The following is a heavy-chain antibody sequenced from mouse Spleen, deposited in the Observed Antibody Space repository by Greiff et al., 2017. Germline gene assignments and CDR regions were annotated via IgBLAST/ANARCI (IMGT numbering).Heavy chain of an antibody. J-gene: IGHJ3*01. Sequence: EVQLQESGPELVKPGASVKMSCKASGYTFTDYNMHWVKQSHGKSLEWIGYINPNNGGTSYNQKFKGKATLTVNKSSSTAYMELRSLTSEDSAVYYCALYYDYDWFAYWGQGTLVTVSA. D-gene: IGHD2-4*01. CDR3: ALYYDYDWFAY. CDR1: GYTFTDYN. CDR2: INPNNGGT. V-gene: IGHV1-22*01.